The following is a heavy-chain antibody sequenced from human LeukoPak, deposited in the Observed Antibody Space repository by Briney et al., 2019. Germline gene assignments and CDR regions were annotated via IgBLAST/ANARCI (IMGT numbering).Heavy chain of an antibody. D-gene: IGHD3-10*01. V-gene: IGHV1-18*04. CDR1: GYTFTSYY. CDR2: ISTYNGNT. Sequence: ASVKVSCKASGYTFTSYYTHWVRQAPGQGLEWMGWISTYNGNTNYAQKLQGRVTMTTDTSTSTAYMELRSLRSDDTAVYYCARDRGYGSGSYYKYWFDPWGQGTLVTVSS. J-gene: IGHJ5*02. CDR3: ARDRGYGSGSYYKYWFDP.